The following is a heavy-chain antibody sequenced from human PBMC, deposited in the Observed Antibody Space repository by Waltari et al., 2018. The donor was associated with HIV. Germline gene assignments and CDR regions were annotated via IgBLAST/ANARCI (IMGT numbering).Heavy chain of an antibody. V-gene: IGHV1-2*02. Sequence: QVQLVQAGAEVKKPGASVKVSCRASGYTFTGYYMHWVRQAPGQGLEWKGANNPYRGGKSYAQKFQGRATMTRETTISTAYMELSRLRSDDTAVYYCASNGDYSYYYGMDVWGQGTTVSVSS. J-gene: IGHJ6*02. CDR3: ASNGDYSYYYGMDV. CDR2: NNPYRGGK. D-gene: IGHD4-17*01. CDR1: GYTFTGYY.